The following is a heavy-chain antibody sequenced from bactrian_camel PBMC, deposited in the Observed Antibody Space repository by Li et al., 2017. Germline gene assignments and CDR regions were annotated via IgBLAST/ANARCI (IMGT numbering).Heavy chain of an antibody. V-gene: IGHV3S28*01. Sequence: QLVESGGGSAQAGGSLRVSCSASRNSKRRHCMGWFRQPIGQEREGVAAIYTGGGSTWYADSVKGRFTISKDDAKNTLFLQMNGLKPEDTAVYYCAAEINPRGVPDFGYWGQGTQVTVS. J-gene: IGHJ6*01. CDR2: IYTGGGST. D-gene: IGHD1*01. CDR3: AAEINPRGVPDFGY. CDR1: RNSKRRHC.